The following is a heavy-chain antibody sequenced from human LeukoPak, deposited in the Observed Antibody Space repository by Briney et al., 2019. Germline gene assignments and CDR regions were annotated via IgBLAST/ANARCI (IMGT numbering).Heavy chain of an antibody. D-gene: IGHD3-10*01. CDR2: INPNSGGT. CDR1: GYTFTGYY. Sequence: ASVKVSCKASGYTFTGYYMHWVRQAPGQGLEWMGWINPNSGGTNYAQKFQGRVTMTRNTSISTAYMELSSLRSEDTAVYYCARGRGDRGVIITQDYWGQGTLVTVSS. J-gene: IGHJ4*02. V-gene: IGHV1-2*02. CDR3: ARGRGDRGVIITQDY.